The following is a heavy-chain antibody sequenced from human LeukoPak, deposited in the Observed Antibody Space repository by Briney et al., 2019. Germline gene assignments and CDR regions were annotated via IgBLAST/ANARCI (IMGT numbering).Heavy chain of an antibody. J-gene: IGHJ4*02. V-gene: IGHV3-23*01. CDR3: AKVFGRVGTFDY. CDR2: ISGSGGST. CDR1: GFTFSSYA. Sequence: GGSLRLSCAASGFTFSSYAMSWVRQAPGKGLEWVSAISGSGGSTFYADSVKGRFTISRDNSKNTLYLQMNSLRAEDTAVYYCAKVFGRVGTFDYWGQGTLVTVSS. D-gene: IGHD3-3*01.